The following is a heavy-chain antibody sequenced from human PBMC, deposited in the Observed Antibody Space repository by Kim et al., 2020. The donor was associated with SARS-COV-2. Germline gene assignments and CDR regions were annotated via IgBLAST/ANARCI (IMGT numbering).Heavy chain of an antibody. J-gene: IGHJ4*02. Sequence: GGSLRLSCAASGFTFSSYSMNWVRQAPGKGLEWVSSISSSSSYIYYADSVKGRFTISRDNAKNSLYLQMNSLRAEDTAVYYCARDPGLRYFDWLPIKNYFDYWGQGTLVTVSS. V-gene: IGHV3-21*01. D-gene: IGHD3-9*01. CDR2: ISSSSSYI. CDR1: GFTFSSYS. CDR3: ARDPGLRYFDWLPIKNYFDY.